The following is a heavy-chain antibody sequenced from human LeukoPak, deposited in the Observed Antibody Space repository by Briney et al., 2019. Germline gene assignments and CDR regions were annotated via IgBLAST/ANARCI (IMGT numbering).Heavy chain of an antibody. Sequence: SVKVSCKASGGTFSSYAISWVRQAPGQGLEWMGGIIPIFGTANYAQKFQGRVTITADESTSTAYMELSSLRSEDTAVYYCARGPSITMIRGGQWYYYMDVWGKGTTVTISS. J-gene: IGHJ6*03. V-gene: IGHV1-69*13. CDR3: ARGPSITMIRGGQWYYYMDV. D-gene: IGHD3-10*01. CDR2: IIPIFGTA. CDR1: GGTFSSYA.